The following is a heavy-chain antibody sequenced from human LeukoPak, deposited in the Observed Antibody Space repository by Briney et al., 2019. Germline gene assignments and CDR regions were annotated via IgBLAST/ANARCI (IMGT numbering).Heavy chain of an antibody. Sequence: ASVKVSCNASGCTFTGFYMHWVRQAPGQGLEWMGWVNPNSGGTNYAQKFQGRVTMTRDTSISTAYMELSRLRSDDTAVYYCARVSMGIAARGYAFDIWGQGTMVTVSS. J-gene: IGHJ3*02. V-gene: IGHV1-2*02. CDR2: VNPNSGGT. CDR1: GCTFTGFY. D-gene: IGHD6-6*01. CDR3: ARVSMGIAARGYAFDI.